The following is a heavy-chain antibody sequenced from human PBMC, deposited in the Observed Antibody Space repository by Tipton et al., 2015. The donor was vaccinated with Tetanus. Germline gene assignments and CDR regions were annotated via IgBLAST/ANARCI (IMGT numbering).Heavy chain of an antibody. CDR1: GGSISSGGYY. J-gene: IGHJ4*01. D-gene: IGHD2-21*02. CDR2: IYHRGST. V-gene: IGHV4-31*03. CDR3: ATVGLVTASVKY. Sequence: TLSLTCTVSGGSISSGGYYWTWIRQHPGKGLEWIGNIYHRGSTYYNPSLKSRVTISVDTSKNQFSLKLSSVTAADTAVYYCATVGLVTASVKYWGQGTLVTVSS.